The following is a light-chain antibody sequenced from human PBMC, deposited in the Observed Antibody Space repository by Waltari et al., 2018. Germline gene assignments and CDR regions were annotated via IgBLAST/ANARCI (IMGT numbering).Light chain of an antibody. Sequence: EIVLTQSPGTLSLSPGERATLSCRASQSIGRYLAWYQQKPDQAPRLLIHGASSRATGIPDRFSGSGSGTDFSLTISRLEPEDFAVYYCQNHERLPATFGQGTKVEIK. CDR3: QNHERLPAT. V-gene: IGKV3-20*01. CDR1: QSIGRY. J-gene: IGKJ1*01. CDR2: GAS.